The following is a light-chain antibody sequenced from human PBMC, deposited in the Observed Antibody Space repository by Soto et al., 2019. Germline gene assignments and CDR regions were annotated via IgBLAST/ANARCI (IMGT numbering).Light chain of an antibody. CDR1: NIASKS. J-gene: IGLJ2*01. CDR2: DDS. V-gene: IGLV3-21*02. CDR3: QVWDIISDHVV. Sequence: SYELTQPPSVSVAPGQTATITCGGNNIASKSVHWYQQKPGQAPVLVVYDDSDRPSGIPERFSGSNSGNTATLTISRVEAGDEADYYCQVWDIISDHVVFGGGTKVTV.